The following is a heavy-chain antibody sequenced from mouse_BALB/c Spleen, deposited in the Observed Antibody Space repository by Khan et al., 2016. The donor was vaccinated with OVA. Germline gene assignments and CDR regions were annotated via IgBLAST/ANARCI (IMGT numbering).Heavy chain of an antibody. D-gene: IGHD3-3*01. CDR2: INPKNGVT. J-gene: IGHJ4*01. V-gene: IGHV1-18*01. Sequence: EVQLQQSGPELVKPGASVKISCKTSGYTFTEYTLHWVKQSHGKSLEWIGVINPKNGVTSYNQKFKGKATLTVDKSSSTAYMEFRSLTSEDSAVDYCARDAGRYWGQGTSVTVSS. CDR3: ARDAGRY. CDR1: GYTFTEYT.